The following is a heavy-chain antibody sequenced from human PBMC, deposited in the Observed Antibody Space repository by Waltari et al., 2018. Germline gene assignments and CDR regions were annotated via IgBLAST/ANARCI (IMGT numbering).Heavy chain of an antibody. J-gene: IGHJ3*02. CDR2: IYYSGST. CDR1: GGPASSSSYC. D-gene: IGHD3-22*01. Sequence: QVQLQESGPGLVKPSETLSLTCPVSGGPASSSSYCWGWIRQPPGKGLEWIGSIYYSGSTYYNPSLKSRVTISVDTSKNQFSLRLSSVTAADTAMYYCARHGTGYYSDSTGFYYDAFDIWGQGTMVTVSS. V-gene: IGHV4-39*07. CDR3: ARHGTGYYSDSTGFYYDAFDI.